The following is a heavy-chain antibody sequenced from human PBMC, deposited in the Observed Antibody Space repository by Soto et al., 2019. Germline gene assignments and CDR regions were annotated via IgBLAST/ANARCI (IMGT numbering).Heavy chain of an antibody. J-gene: IGHJ4*02. CDR3: ARDLGGYVHLWDKSNY. CDR1: GFRFSGFA. CDR2: ISFDGSEK. D-gene: IGHD5-12*01. V-gene: IGHV3-30*04. Sequence: QVQLVESGGGVVQPGASLRLCCAASGFRFSGFAMHWVRQAPGKGLEWVAVISFDGSEKFYVDSVKGRFSISRDDFHSTVFLQMDSLRPEDTGVYYCARDLGGYVHLWDKSNYWGQGTLVNVSS.